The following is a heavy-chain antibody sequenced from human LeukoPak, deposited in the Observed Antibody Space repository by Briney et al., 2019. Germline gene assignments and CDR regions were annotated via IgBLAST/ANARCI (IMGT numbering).Heavy chain of an antibody. D-gene: IGHD6-13*01. Sequence: ASETLSLTCAVYGGSFSGYYWGWIRQPPGKGLEWIGEINHSGSTNYNPSLKSRVTISVDTSKNQFSLKLSSVTAADTAVYYCARRKQQLTFDYWGQGTLVTVSS. V-gene: IGHV4-34*01. J-gene: IGHJ4*02. CDR3: ARRKQQLTFDY. CDR2: INHSGST. CDR1: GGSFSGYY.